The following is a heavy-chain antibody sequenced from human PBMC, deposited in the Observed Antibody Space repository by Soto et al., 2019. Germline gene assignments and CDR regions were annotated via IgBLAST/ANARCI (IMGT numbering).Heavy chain of an antibody. V-gene: IGHV4-30-4*01. CDR1: GGSISSGDYY. J-gene: IGHJ6*02. CDR3: AGQRYCSSTSCYYYYYYGMDV. CDR2: IYYSGST. D-gene: IGHD2-2*01. Sequence: PSETLSLTCTVSGGSISSGDYYWSWIRQPPGKGLEWIGYIYYSGSTYYNPSLKSRVTISVDTSKNQFSLKLSSVTAADTAVYYCAGQRYCSSTSCYYYYYYGMDVWGQGTTVTVSS.